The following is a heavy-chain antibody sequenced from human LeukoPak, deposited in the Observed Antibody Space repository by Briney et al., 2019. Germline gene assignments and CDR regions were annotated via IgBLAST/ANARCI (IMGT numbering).Heavy chain of an antibody. V-gene: IGHV3-15*07. Sequence: PGGSLRLSCAASGFTFSNAWMNWVRQAPGKGLEWVGRIKSKTDGGTTDYAAPVKGRFTISRDDSKNTLYLQMNSLKTEDTAVYYCLYGSGSYYFIVWGQGTLVTVSS. CDR3: LYGSGSYYFIV. D-gene: IGHD3-10*01. CDR2: IKSKTDGGTT. CDR1: GFTFSNAW. J-gene: IGHJ4*02.